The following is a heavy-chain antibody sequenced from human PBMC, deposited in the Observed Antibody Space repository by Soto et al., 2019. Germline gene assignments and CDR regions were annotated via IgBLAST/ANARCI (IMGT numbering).Heavy chain of an antibody. V-gene: IGHV1-8*01. CDR3: ARGGLPISHIAAAVGGSDNWFDP. D-gene: IGHD6-13*01. CDR2: MNPNSGNT. Sequence: ASVKVSCKASGYTFTSYDINWVRQATGQGLEWMGWMNPNSGNTGYAQKFQGRVTMTRNTSISTAYMELSSLRSEDTAVYYCARGGLPISHIAAAVGGSDNWFDPWGQGTLVTVSS. CDR1: GYTFTSYD. J-gene: IGHJ5*02.